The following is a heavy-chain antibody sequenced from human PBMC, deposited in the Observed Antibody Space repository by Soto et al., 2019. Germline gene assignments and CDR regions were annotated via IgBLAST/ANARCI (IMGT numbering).Heavy chain of an antibody. CDR2: INHSGST. V-gene: IGHV4-34*01. CDR1: GGSFSGYY. D-gene: IGHD2-15*01. CDR3: ARGLLSYYMDV. J-gene: IGHJ6*03. Sequence: SETLSLTCAVYGGSFSGYYWSWIRQPPGKGLEWIGEINHSGSTNYNPSLKSRVTISVDTSKNQFSLKLSSVTAADTAVYYCARGLLSYYMDVWGKGTTVTVSS.